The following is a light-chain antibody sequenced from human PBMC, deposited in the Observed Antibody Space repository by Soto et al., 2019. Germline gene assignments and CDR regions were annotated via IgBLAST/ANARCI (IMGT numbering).Light chain of an antibody. CDR3: TSYTTSSTHWV. CDR2: EVS. Sequence: QSALTQPASVSGSPGQSIPISCTGTRSEVGGFNYVSWYQQHPGKAPKLMIYEVSNRPSGVSNRFSGSKSGNTASLTISGLQAEDEADYYCTSYTTSSTHWVFGGGTKLTVL. CDR1: RSEVGGFNY. J-gene: IGLJ3*02. V-gene: IGLV2-14*01.